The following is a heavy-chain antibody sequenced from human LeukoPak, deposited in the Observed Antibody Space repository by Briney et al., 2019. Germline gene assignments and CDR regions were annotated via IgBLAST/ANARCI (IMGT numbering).Heavy chain of an antibody. V-gene: IGHV1-18*04. Sequence: ASVKVSCKASGYTFAGYDMNWVRQAPGQGLEWMGWINPNSGGTNYAQKLQGRVTMTTDTSTSTAYMELRSLRSDDTAVYYCARDVSVTGHFDYWGQGTLVTVSS. D-gene: IGHD6-19*01. CDR2: INPNSGGT. CDR1: GYTFAGYD. CDR3: ARDVSVTGHFDY. J-gene: IGHJ4*02.